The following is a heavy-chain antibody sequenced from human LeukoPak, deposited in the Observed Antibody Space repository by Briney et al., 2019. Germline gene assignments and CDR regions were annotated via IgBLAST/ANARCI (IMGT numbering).Heavy chain of an antibody. J-gene: IGHJ4*02. Sequence: GGSLRLSCAASGFTFSSYAMSWVRLAPGEGLEWVSAISDSGDVTHYADSVKGRFTISRDNSKNTLYLQMNSLRAEDTAIYYCAKRNIGYDLYYFDYWGQGTLVTVSS. CDR2: ISDSGDVT. CDR3: AKRNIGYDLYYFDY. V-gene: IGHV3-23*01. CDR1: GFTFSSYA. D-gene: IGHD5-12*01.